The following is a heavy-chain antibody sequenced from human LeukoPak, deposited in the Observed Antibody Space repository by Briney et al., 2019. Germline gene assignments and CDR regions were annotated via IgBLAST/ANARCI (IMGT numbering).Heavy chain of an antibody. Sequence: AGGSLRLSCAASGFTFSSYTMRWVRQAPGKGLGWVSGISSSGGSTTYADSVKGRFTISRDNSKNTLYLQMNSLRAEDTAVYYCAKASTYYDILTGYDAYDFDYWGQGTLVTVSS. V-gene: IGHV3-23*01. CDR1: GFTFSSYT. CDR3: AKASTYYDILTGYDAYDFDY. J-gene: IGHJ4*02. CDR2: ISSSGGST. D-gene: IGHD3-9*01.